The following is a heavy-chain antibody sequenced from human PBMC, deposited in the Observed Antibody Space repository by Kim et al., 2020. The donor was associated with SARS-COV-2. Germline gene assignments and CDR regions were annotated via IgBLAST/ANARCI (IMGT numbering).Heavy chain of an antibody. Sequence: YSPSFQGQITISADKSISTAYLQWSSLKASDTAMYYCARQDTSGYYLPSNYWGQGTLVTVSS. V-gene: IGHV5-51*01. J-gene: IGHJ4*02. D-gene: IGHD3-22*01. CDR3: ARQDTSGYYLPSNY.